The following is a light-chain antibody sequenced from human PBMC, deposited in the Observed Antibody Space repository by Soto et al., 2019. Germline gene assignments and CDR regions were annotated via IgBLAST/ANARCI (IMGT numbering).Light chain of an antibody. CDR3: QAYDRSQSGSV. V-gene: IGLV1-40*01. Sequence: QSVLTQPPSVSGAPGQRVTISCAGSTSNIGDYDVHWYQQLPGTAPKLLIYGNNNRPSGVPDRFSGSKSGTSASLANTGLQAEDEADYYCQAYDRSQSGSVFGGGTKLTVL. J-gene: IGLJ3*02. CDR2: GNN. CDR1: TSNIGDYD.